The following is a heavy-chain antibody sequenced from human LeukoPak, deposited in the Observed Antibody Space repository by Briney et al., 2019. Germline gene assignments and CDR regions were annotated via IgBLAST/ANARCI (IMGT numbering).Heavy chain of an antibody. J-gene: IGHJ6*02. D-gene: IGHD1-1*01. Sequence: ASLKVSCKASGYTFTSYDINWVRLATGQGLEWMGWMNPNSGNTGYAQKFQGRVTMTRNTSISTAYMELSSLRSEDTAVYYCATPTQLYYYYGMDVWGQGTTVTVSS. CDR2: MNPNSGNT. CDR1: GYTFTSYD. V-gene: IGHV1-8*01. CDR3: ATPTQLYYYYGMDV.